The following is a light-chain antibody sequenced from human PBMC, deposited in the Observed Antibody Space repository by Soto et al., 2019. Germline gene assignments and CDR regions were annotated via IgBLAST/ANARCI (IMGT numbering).Light chain of an antibody. CDR1: SSNIGAGYD. CDR3: QSYDSSLSVV. CDR2: GNS. V-gene: IGLV1-40*01. Sequence: QAVVTQPPSVYGAPEQRVTISCSGSSSNIGAGYDVHWYQQLPGTAPQLLIYGNSKRPSGVPDRFSGSKSGTSASLAITGLQAEDEADYYCQSYDSSLSVVFGGGTKLTVL. J-gene: IGLJ2*01.